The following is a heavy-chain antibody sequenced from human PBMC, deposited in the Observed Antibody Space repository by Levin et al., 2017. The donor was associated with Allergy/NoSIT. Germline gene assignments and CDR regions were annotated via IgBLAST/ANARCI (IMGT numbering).Heavy chain of an antibody. Sequence: GESLKISCVASGFTFSDYYMTWIRQAPGKGLECVSYISNSGISISNADSVKGRFTISRDNAKNTLYLQMDSLRAEDTAVYYCARVPHYGMDVWGQGTTVTVSS. CDR3: ARVPHYGMDV. CDR1: GFTFSDYY. V-gene: IGHV3-11*01. J-gene: IGHJ6*02. CDR2: ISNSGISI.